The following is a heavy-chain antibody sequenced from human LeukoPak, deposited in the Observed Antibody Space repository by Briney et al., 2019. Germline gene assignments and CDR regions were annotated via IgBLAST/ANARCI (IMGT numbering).Heavy chain of an antibody. CDR1: GFTFSSYA. CDR2: ISYDGSNK. CDR3: VAVVAAVLY. J-gene: IGHJ4*02. V-gene: IGHV3-30*04. Sequence: GRSLRLSCAASGFTFSSYALHWVRQAPGKGLEWVTAISYDGSNKYYADSVKGRFTNSRDNSKSTVYLQMNSLRAQDTAVYYCVAVVAAVLYWGQGTLVTVSS. D-gene: IGHD2-15*01.